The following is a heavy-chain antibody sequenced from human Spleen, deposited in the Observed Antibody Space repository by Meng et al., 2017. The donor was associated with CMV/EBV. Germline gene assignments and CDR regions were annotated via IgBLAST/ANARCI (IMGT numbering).Heavy chain of an antibody. CDR2: IKQDGSEK. CDR3: ARFITIFQGSGMDV. J-gene: IGHJ6*02. CDR1: GFTFSSYW. D-gene: IGHD3-3*01. Sequence: GESLKISCAASGFTFSSYWMSWVRQAPGKGLEWVANIKQDGSEKYYVDSVKGRFTISRDNAKNSLYLQMNSLRAEDTAVYYCARFITIFQGSGMDVWGQGTTVTVSS. V-gene: IGHV3-7*01.